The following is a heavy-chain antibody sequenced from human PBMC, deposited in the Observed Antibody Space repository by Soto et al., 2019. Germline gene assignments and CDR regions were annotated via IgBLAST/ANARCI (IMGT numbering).Heavy chain of an antibody. CDR1: GFTFTSSA. CDR3: AADHDGSGSAY. D-gene: IGHD3-10*01. V-gene: IGHV1-58*02. J-gene: IGHJ4*02. CDR2: IVVGSGNT. Sequence: AASVKVSCKASGFTFTSSAMQWVRQARGQRLEWIGWIVVGSGNTNYAQKFQERVTITRDMSTSTAYMELSSLRSEDTAVYYCAADHDGSGSAYWGQGTLVTVSS.